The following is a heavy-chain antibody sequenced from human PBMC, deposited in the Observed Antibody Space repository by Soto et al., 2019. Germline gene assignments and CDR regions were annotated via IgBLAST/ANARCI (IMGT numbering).Heavy chain of an antibody. Sequence: EVQLLESGGGLVQPGGSLRLSCAASGFTFSSYALSWVRQAPGKGLEWVSTISRSGDSTYYADSVKGRFTISRDNPKNTLYLQMNSLRAEDTAVYYCAKLGVGVVGATDCWGQGTLVTVSS. D-gene: IGHD1-26*01. CDR3: AKLGVGVVGATDC. CDR1: GFTFSSYA. CDR2: ISRSGDST. V-gene: IGHV3-23*01. J-gene: IGHJ4*02.